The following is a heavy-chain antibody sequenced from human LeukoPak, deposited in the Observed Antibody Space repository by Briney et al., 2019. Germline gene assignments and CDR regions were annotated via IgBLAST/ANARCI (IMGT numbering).Heavy chain of an antibody. CDR1: GFTFSSYW. D-gene: IGHD3-22*01. Sequence: GGSLRLSCAASGFTFSSYWMSWVRQAPGKGLEWVANIKQDGSEKYYVDSVKGRFTISRDNAKNSLYLQMNSLRAEDTAVYYCARVPTNYYDSSGKLYFDYWGQGTLVTVSS. CDR2: IKQDGSEK. J-gene: IGHJ4*02. V-gene: IGHV3-7*01. CDR3: ARVPTNYYDSSGKLYFDY.